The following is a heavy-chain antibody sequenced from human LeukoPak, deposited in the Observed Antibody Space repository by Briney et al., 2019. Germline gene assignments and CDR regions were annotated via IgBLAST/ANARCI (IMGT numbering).Heavy chain of an antibody. CDR1: GFTFDDYA. J-gene: IGHJ4*02. D-gene: IGHD6-13*01. V-gene: IGHV3-9*01. CDR3: ARIPRSSWYNFDY. Sequence: PGRSLRLSCAASGFTFDDYAMHWVRQAPGKGLEWVSGISWNSGSIGYADSVKGRFTISRDNAKNSLYLQMNSLRAEDTAVYYCARIPRSSWYNFDYWGQGTLVTVSS. CDR2: ISWNSGSI.